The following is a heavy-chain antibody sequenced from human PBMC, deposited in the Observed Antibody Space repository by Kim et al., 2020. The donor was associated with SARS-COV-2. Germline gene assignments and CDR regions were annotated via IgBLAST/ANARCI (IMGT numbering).Heavy chain of an antibody. V-gene: IGHV3-7*01. J-gene: IGHJ4*02. D-gene: IGHD6-6*01. Sequence: GGSLRLSCAASGLTFSSYWMSWVRQAPGKGLEWVANIKQDGSEKYYVDSVKGRFTISRDNAKNSLYLQMNSLRAEDTAVYYCAREITAIIAARAYFDYWGQATLVTVSS. CDR1: GLTFSSYW. CDR2: IKQDGSEK. CDR3: AREITAIIAARAYFDY.